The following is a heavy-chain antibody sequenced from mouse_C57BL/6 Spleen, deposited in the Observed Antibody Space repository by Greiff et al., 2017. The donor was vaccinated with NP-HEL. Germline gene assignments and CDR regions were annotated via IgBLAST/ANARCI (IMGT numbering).Heavy chain of an antibody. CDR2: ISDGGSYT. D-gene: IGHD1-1*01. CDR1: GFTFSSYA. Sequence: EVKLMESGGGLVKPGGSLKLSCAASGFTFSSYAMSWVRQTPEKRLEWVATISDGGSYTYYPDNVKGRFTISRDNAKNNLYLQMGHLKSEDTAMYYCTVVAEYYFDYWGQGTTLTVSA. V-gene: IGHV5-4*03. CDR3: TVVAEYYFDY. J-gene: IGHJ2*01.